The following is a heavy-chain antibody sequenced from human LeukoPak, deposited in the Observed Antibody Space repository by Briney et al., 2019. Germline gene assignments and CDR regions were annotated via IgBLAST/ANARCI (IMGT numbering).Heavy chain of an antibody. J-gene: IGHJ4*02. CDR3: ARLGKEVTYRAYYLDY. Sequence: SETLSLTCTVSGGSISTDYWSWIRQPPGKGLEYIAFIHYSGHTNYNPSLKSRVTISIDTSKNQLSLKLSSVTAADTAVYYCARLGKEVTYRAYYLDYWGQGTLVTVSS. V-gene: IGHV4-59*08. D-gene: IGHD1-26*01. CDR1: GGSISTDY. CDR2: IHYSGHT.